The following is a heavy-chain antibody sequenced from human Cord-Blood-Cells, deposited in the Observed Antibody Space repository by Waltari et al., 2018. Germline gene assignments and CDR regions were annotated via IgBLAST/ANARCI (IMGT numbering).Heavy chain of an antibody. Sequence: QLQLHESGPGLVKPSHTLPLTCTVSGGSISNSGYYWSWIRQHPGKRVEWIGYIYYSGSTYYNPSLKSRVTISVDTSKNQLSLELSSVTAAYTAVYYGARGRIVRCYDAFDIWGQGTMVTVSS. J-gene: IGHJ3*02. CDR2: IYYSGST. CDR1: GGSISNSGYY. V-gene: IGHV4-31*03. CDR3: ARGRIVRCYDAFDI. D-gene: IGHD1-26*01.